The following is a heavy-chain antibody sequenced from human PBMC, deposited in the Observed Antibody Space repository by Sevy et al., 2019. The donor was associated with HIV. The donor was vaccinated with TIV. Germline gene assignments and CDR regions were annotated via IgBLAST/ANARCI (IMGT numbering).Heavy chain of an antibody. J-gene: IGHJ4*02. CDR1: GFTFNSHA. Sequence: GGSLRLSCAASGFTFNSHAMGWVRQTPGKGLEWISAIGSGGVSTYYADSVKGRFTISRDNSKNTLYLQMNSLRAEDMAIYYCAKGSSGWPYHFDYWGQGTMVTVSS. V-gene: IGHV3-23*01. CDR3: AKGSSGWPYHFDY. CDR2: IGSGGVST. D-gene: IGHD6-19*01.